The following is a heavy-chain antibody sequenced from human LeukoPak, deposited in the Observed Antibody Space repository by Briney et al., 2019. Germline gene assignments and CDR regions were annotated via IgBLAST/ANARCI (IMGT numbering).Heavy chain of an antibody. CDR2: IYYSGST. CDR1: GGSISSYY. CDR3: VRERGGSKLSGLYGRDYHYMDV. D-gene: IGHD3-16*01. V-gene: IGHV4-59*01. J-gene: IGHJ6*03. Sequence: SETLSLTCTVSGGSISSYYWSWIRQPPGKGLEWIGYIYYSGSTNYNPSLKSRVTISVATSKNQFSLKLSSVTAADTAVYSCVRERGGSKLSGLYGRDYHYMDVWGKGTTVTVSS.